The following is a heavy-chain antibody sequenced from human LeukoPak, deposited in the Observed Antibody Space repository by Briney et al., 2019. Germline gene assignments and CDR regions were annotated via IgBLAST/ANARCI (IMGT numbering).Heavy chain of an antibody. CDR1: GFTVSSNY. V-gene: IGHV3-53*01. CDR2: IYSGGST. D-gene: IGHD1-7*01. CDR3: ARSSRELGGYAPWELMPPFDY. J-gene: IGHJ4*02. Sequence: GGSLRLSCAASGFTVSSNYMSWVRQAPGKGLEWVSIIYSGGSTFYADSVKGRFTISRDNAKNSLYLQMNSLRAEDTAVCYCARSSRELGGYAPWELMPPFDYWGQGTLVTVSS.